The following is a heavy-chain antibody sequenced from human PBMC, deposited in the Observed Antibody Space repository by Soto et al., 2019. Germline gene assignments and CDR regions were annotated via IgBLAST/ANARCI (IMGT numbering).Heavy chain of an antibody. CDR2: ISAHNGNT. CDR3: ARGRYGDY. CDR1: GYAFTTYG. V-gene: IGHV1-18*01. Sequence: QVHLVQSGAEVKKPGASVKVSCQGSGYAFTTYGITWVRQAPGQGLEWMGWISAHNGNTNYAQKLQGRVTVTRDTSTITAYMELRSLRYDDTAVYYCARGRYGDYWGQGALVTGSS. D-gene: IGHD1-1*01. J-gene: IGHJ4*02.